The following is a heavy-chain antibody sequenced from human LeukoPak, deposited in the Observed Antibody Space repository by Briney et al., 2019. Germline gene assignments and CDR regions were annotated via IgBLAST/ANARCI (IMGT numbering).Heavy chain of an antibody. CDR2: IYYSGST. Sequence: PSETLSLTCTVSGGSISSYYWSWIRQPPGKGLEWIGYIYYSGSTNYNPSLKSRVTISVDTSKNQFSLKLSSVTAADTAVYYCARGYCSSTSCYDYWGQGTLVTDSS. CDR3: ARGYCSSTSCYDY. CDR1: GGSISSYY. V-gene: IGHV4-59*01. D-gene: IGHD2-2*01. J-gene: IGHJ4*02.